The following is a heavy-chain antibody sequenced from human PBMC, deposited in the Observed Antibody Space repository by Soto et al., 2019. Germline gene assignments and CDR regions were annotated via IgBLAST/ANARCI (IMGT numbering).Heavy chain of an antibody. V-gene: IGHV4-34*01. Sequence: SETLSLTCAVYGGSFSGYYWSWIRQPPGKGLEWIGEINHSGSTNYNPSLKSRVTISVDTSKNQFSLKLSSVTAADTAVYYCAGVYGSGSYQQWGQGTLVTVSS. CDR1: GGSFSGYY. CDR2: INHSGST. J-gene: IGHJ4*02. D-gene: IGHD3-10*01. CDR3: AGVYGSGSYQQ.